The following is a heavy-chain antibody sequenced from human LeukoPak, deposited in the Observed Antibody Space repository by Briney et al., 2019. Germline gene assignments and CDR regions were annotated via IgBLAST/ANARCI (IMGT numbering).Heavy chain of an antibody. CDR2: IYYSGST. CDR3: ARAPGRNNWFDP. CDR1: GGSISSGDYY. Sequence: SQTLSLTCTVSGGSISSGDYYWSWIRQPPGKGLEWIGYIYYSGSTYYNPSLKSQVTISVDTSKNQFSLKLSSVTAADTAVYYCARAPGRNNWFDPWGQGTLVTVSS. J-gene: IGHJ5*02. V-gene: IGHV4-30-4*08.